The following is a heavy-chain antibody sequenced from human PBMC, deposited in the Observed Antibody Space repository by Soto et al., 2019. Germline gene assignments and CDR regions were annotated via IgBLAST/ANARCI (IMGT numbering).Heavy chain of an antibody. CDR1: GFTFSSYD. Sequence: QAXGSLRLCCAASGFTFSSYDMHWVRQATGKGLEWVSAIGTAGDTYYPGSVKGRFTISRENAKNSLYLQMNSLRAGDTAVYYCARDQLQVLRFLEWGTSTYYYGMDVWGQGNTVTVSS. V-gene: IGHV3-13*01. CDR2: IGTAGDT. J-gene: IGHJ6*02. D-gene: IGHD3-3*01. CDR3: ARDQLQVLRFLEWGTSTYYYGMDV.